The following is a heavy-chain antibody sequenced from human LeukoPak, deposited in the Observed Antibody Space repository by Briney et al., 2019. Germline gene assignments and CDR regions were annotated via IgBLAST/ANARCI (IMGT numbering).Heavy chain of an antibody. Sequence: GGSLRLSCAASGFTFSSYAMSWVRQAPGKGLEWVSAISGSGGSTYYADSVKGRFTISRDNSKNMLYLQMNSLRAEDTAVYYCAKVEGYYDSSGYPPLDAFDIWGQGTMVTVSS. J-gene: IGHJ3*02. CDR3: AKVEGYYDSSGYPPLDAFDI. CDR1: GFTFSSYA. D-gene: IGHD3-22*01. CDR2: ISGSGGST. V-gene: IGHV3-23*01.